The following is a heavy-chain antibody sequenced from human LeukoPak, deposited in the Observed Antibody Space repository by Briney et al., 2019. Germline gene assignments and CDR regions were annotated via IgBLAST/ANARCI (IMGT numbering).Heavy chain of an antibody. CDR3: SHRGTQKFALDLGYFYY. D-gene: IGHD3/OR15-3a*01. CDR1: GFSIGTRGVG. Sequence: ESGPTLVKPPQTLTLTCSFSGFSIGTRGVGVGWIRQAPGKALEWLVIIYWDNDKRYNPDLKSRVSITKDRCKGQVVPRKTNIEPCDTATYYCSHRGTQKFALDLGYFYYWGQGIVVTV. CDR2: IYWDNDK. J-gene: IGHJ4*02. V-gene: IGHV2-5*02.